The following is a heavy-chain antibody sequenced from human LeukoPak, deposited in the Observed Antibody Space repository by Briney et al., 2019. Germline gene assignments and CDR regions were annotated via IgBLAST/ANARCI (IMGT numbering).Heavy chain of an antibody. CDR2: IYYSGST. V-gene: IGHV4-30-4*07. D-gene: IGHD4-17*01. J-gene: IGHJ4*02. CDR3: ASTFNYGDYVRPLYYFDY. CDR1: GGSISSGGYS. Sequence: SETLSLTCAVSGGSISSGGYSWSWIRQPPGKGLEWIGYIYYSGSTYYNPSLKSRVTISVDTSKNQFSLKLSSVTAADTAVYYCASTFNYGDYVRPLYYFDYWGQGTLVTVSS.